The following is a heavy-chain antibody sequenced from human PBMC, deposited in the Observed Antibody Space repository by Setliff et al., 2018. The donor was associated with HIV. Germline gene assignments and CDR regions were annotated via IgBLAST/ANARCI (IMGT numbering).Heavy chain of an antibody. Sequence: ASVKVSCKTSGYSFTNYGISWVRQAPGQGLEWMGWISAYTGNTNYAQKLQDRVTMTTDTSTSTAYMELRSLRSDDTAVYYCARLSIPAYYYMDVWGKGTTVTVS. CDR2: ISAYTGNT. CDR3: ARLSIPAYYYMDV. V-gene: IGHV1-18*01. J-gene: IGHJ6*03. D-gene: IGHD2-21*01. CDR1: GYSFTNYG.